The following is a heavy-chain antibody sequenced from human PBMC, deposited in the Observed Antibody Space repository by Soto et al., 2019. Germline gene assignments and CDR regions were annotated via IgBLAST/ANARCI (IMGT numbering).Heavy chain of an antibody. CDR2: IYYGGST. Sequence: PSETLSLTCTVSGGSISSSSYYWGWIRQPPGKGLEWIGSIYYGGSTYYNPSLKSRVTISVDTSKNQFSLKLSSVTAADTAVYYCARQRIAAADYGMDVWGQGTTVTVSS. CDR1: GGSISSSSYY. D-gene: IGHD6-13*01. J-gene: IGHJ6*02. CDR3: ARQRIAAADYGMDV. V-gene: IGHV4-39*01.